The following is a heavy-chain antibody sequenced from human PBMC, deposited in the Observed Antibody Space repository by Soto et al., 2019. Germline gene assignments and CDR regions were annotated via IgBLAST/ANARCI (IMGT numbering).Heavy chain of an antibody. CDR3: ADKRGRVTTSWHFDI. J-gene: IGHJ4*01. CDR2: IHGGGNSA. Sequence: EVQLLESGGDLVQPGRSLRLSCAASGFTFSGYAMSWVRQAPGKGLEWVSVIHGGGNSAYYADSVKGRFTISRDNSKNTPYLQVSSLIGEDTAVYYGADKRGRVTTSWHFDIWGQGTLVTVSS. CDR1: GFTFSGYA. D-gene: IGHD4-17*01. V-gene: IGHV3-23*01.